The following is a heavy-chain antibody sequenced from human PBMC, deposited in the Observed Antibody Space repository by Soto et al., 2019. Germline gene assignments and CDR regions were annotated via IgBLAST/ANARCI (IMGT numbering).Heavy chain of an antibody. Sequence: GGSLRLSCAASGFTVSSNYMSWVRQAPGKGLEWVSVIYSGGSTYYADSVKGRFTISRHNSKNTLYLQMNSLRAEDTAVYYCASGIYGDPFYYYYYMDVWGKGTTVTVSS. CDR2: IYSGGST. V-gene: IGHV3-53*04. CDR1: GFTVSSNY. CDR3: ASGIYGDPFYYYYYMDV. D-gene: IGHD4-17*01. J-gene: IGHJ6*03.